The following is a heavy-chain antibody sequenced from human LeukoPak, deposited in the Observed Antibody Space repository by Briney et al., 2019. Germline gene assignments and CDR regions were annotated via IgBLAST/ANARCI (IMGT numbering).Heavy chain of an antibody. CDR3: ASGLRFLEWLSDGRSNWFDP. CDR2: IYYSGST. D-gene: IGHD3-3*01. V-gene: IGHV4-61*08. Sequence: SETLSLTCTVSGGSVSSGDYYWSWIRQPPGKGLEWIGYIYYSGSTYYNPSLKSRVTISVDTSKNQFSLKLSSVTAADTAVYYCASGLRFLEWLSDGRSNWFDPWGQGTLVTVSS. J-gene: IGHJ5*02. CDR1: GGSVSSGDYY.